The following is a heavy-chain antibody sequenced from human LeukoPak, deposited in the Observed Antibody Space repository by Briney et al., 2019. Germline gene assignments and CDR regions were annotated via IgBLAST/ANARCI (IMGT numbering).Heavy chain of an antibody. CDR3: ARDGRGQYFDY. D-gene: IGHD3/OR15-3a*01. J-gene: IGHJ4*02. V-gene: IGHV6-1*01. CDR1: GDSVSSNSVA. CDR2: TYYRSKWYD. Sequence: SQTLSLTCVISGDSVSSNSVAWNWIRQSPSRGLEWLGRTYYRSKWYDDYAVSVKSRTTISPDTSKNQFSLQLDSVTPEDTAVYYCARDGRGQYFDYWGQGTLVTVSS.